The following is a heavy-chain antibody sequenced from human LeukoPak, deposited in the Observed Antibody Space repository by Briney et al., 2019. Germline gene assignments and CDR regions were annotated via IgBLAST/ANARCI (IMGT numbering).Heavy chain of an antibody. CDR2: ISYDGSNK. J-gene: IGHJ4*02. CDR3: ARGGGTTGTTSLDY. D-gene: IGHD1-1*01. V-gene: IGHV3-30*04. CDR1: GFTFSSYA. Sequence: GRSLRLSCAASGFTFSSYAMHWVRQAPGKGLEWVAVISYDGSNKYYADSVKGRFTISRDNSKNTLYLQMNSLRAEDTALYYCARGGGTTGTTSLDYWGQGTLVTVSS.